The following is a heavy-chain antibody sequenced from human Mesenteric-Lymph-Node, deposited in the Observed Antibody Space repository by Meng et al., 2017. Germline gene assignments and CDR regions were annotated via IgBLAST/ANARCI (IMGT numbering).Heavy chain of an antibody. V-gene: IGHV1-2*02. J-gene: IGHJ4*02. CDR1: GYTFTGYY. CDR2: VNPSGGGT. D-gene: IGHD4/OR15-4a*01. CDR3: ASQAYNDYYFDY. Sequence: ASVKVSCKASGYTFTGYYIHWVRQAPGHGLEWMGWVNPSGGGTNYPQKFQGRVTMTRDTSISTAYMELTTLTYDDTAVYCCASQAYNDYYFDYWGQGTLVTVSS.